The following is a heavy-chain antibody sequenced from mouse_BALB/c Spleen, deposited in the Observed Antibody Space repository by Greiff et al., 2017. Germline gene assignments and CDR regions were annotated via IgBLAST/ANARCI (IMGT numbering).Heavy chain of an antibody. Sequence: VQLKESGPGLVAPSQSQSITCTVSGFSLTSYGVHWVRQPPGKGLEWLGVIWAGGSTNYNSALMSRLSISKDNSKSQVFLKMNSLQTDDTAMYYCAREGVPYYAMDYWGQGTSVTVSS. CDR3: AREGVPYYAMDY. J-gene: IGHJ4*01. CDR1: GFSLTSYG. CDR2: IWAGGST. V-gene: IGHV2-9*02. D-gene: IGHD2-14*01.